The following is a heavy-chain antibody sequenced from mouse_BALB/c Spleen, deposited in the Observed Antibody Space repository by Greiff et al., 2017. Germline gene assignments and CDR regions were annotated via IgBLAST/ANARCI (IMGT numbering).Heavy chain of an antibody. V-gene: IGHV2-4-1*01. Sequence: QVQLQQSGPGLVQPSQSLSITCTVSGFSLTSYGVHWVRQSPGKGLEWLGVIWSGGSTDYNAAFISRLSISKDNSKSQVFFKMNSLQADDTAIYYCARKGAYYRAWFAYWGQGTLVTVSA. CDR1: GFSLTSYG. CDR3: ARKGAYYRAWFAY. CDR2: IWSGGST. J-gene: IGHJ3*01. D-gene: IGHD2-14*01.